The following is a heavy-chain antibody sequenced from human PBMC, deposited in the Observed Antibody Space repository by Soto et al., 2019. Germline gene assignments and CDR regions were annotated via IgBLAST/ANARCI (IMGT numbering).Heavy chain of an antibody. CDR1: GYTFTSYA. V-gene: IGHV1-3*01. CDR3: ARGKRIPTRFFY. D-gene: IGHD2-15*01. Sequence: ASVKVYCKASGYTFTSYAMHWVRQAPGQRLEWMGWINAGNGNTKYSQKFQGRVTITRDTSASTAYMELSSLRSEDTAVYYCARGKRIPTRFFYWGKETLVTVSS. CDR2: INAGNGNT. J-gene: IGHJ4*02.